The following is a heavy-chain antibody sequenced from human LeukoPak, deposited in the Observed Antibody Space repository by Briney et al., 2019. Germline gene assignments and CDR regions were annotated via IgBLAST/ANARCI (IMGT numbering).Heavy chain of an antibody. CDR1: GFTFSDHY. V-gene: IGHV3-72*01. D-gene: IGHD1-26*01. J-gene: IGHJ3*02. CDR3: ARSGVGATDAFDI. CDR2: TRNKANSYTT. Sequence: GGSLRLSCAASGFTFSDHYMDWVRQAPGKGLEWVGRTRNKANSYTTECAASVKGRFTISRDDSKNSLYLQMNSLKTEDTAVYYCARSGVGATDAFDIWGQGTMVTVSS.